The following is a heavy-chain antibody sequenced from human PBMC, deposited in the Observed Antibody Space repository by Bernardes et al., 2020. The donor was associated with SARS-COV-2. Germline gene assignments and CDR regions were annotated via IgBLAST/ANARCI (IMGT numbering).Heavy chain of an antibody. D-gene: IGHD2-15*01. Sequence: GSLRLSCAASGFTFSSYAMSWVRQAPGKGLEWVSAISGSGGSTYYADSVKGRFTISRDNSKNTLYLQMNSLRAEDTAVYYCAKFKGCSGGSCYPYYYYYGMDVWGQGTTVTVSS. J-gene: IGHJ6*02. V-gene: IGHV3-23*01. CDR3: AKFKGCSGGSCYPYYYYYGMDV. CDR2: ISGSGGST. CDR1: GFTFSSYA.